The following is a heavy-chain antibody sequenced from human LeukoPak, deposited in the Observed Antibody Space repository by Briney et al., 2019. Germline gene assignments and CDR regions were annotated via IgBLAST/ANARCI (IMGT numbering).Heavy chain of an antibody. V-gene: IGHV1-46*01. J-gene: IGHJ4*02. Sequence: GAPVKVSCKASGGTFSSYAISWVRQAPGQGLEWMGIINPSGGSTSYAQKFQGRVTMTRDTSTSTVYMELSSLRSEDTAVYYCARDRDLLGTFDYWGQGTLVTVSS. CDR1: GGTFSSYA. CDR2: INPSGGST. D-gene: IGHD7-27*01. CDR3: ARDRDLLGTFDY.